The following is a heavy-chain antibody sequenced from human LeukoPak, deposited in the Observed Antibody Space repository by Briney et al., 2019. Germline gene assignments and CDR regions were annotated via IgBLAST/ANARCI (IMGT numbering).Heavy chain of an antibody. CDR2: IRSKACGGTT. Sequence: GGSLRLSCTASGFTFGDYAMSWFRQAPGEGLGWGGFIRSKACGGTTEYAASVKGRFTISRDDSKCIAYLQMNSLKAEDAAVYYCAKDSEFDGVGAGWNYWGQGTLVTVSS. CDR3: AKDSEFDGVGAGWNY. CDR1: GFTFGDYA. D-gene: IGHD1-26*01. J-gene: IGHJ4*02. V-gene: IGHV3-49*03.